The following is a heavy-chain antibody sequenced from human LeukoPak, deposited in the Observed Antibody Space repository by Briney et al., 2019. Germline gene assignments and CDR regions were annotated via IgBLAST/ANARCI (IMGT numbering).Heavy chain of an antibody. Sequence: ASVKVSCKASGYTFTSYYMHWVRQAPGQGLEWMGIINPSGGSTSYAQKFQGRVTMTRDTSTSTVYMELSSLRAEDTAVYYCARASINWNYFDYWGQGTLVTVSS. D-gene: IGHD1-1*01. J-gene: IGHJ4*02. V-gene: IGHV1-46*01. CDR1: GYTFTSYY. CDR2: INPSGGST. CDR3: ARASINWNYFDY.